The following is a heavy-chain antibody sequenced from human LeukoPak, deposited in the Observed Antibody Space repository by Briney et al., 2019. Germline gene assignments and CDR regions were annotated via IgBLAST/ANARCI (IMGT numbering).Heavy chain of an antibody. CDR2: MDHRGRS. CDR1: GGSFSGYY. Sequence: SETLSLTCAVYGGSFSGYYWTWIRQPPGKGLEWIGEMDHRGRSNYNPSLKSRVSISVDTSKNQFSLKLSSVTAADTAVYYCARGRSSYCTNGVCYINWFDPWGQGTLVTVSS. J-gene: IGHJ5*02. D-gene: IGHD2-8*01. V-gene: IGHV4-34*01. CDR3: ARGRSSYCTNGVCYINWFDP.